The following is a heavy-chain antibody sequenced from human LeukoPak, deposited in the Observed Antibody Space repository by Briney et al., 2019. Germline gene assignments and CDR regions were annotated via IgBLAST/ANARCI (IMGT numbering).Heavy chain of an antibody. CDR3: ARDRYHYDSSGYYIVSFFDY. J-gene: IGHJ4*02. V-gene: IGHV4-59*01. CDR2: IYYSGST. CDR1: GGSFSGYY. D-gene: IGHD3-22*01. Sequence: SETLSLTCAVYGGSFSGYYWSWIRQPPGKGLEWIGYIYYSGSTNYNPSLKSRATMSVDTSKNQFSLKLSSVTAADTAVYYCARDRYHYDSSGYYIVSFFDYWGQGALVTVSS.